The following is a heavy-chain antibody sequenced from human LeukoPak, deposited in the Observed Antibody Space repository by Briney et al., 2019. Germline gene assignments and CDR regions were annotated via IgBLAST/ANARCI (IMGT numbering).Heavy chain of an antibody. V-gene: IGHV1-24*01. CDR1: EFTLTELS. Sequence: ASVKVSCKVSEFTLTELSMHWVRQAPGKGLEWRGGFDPEGGETIYVQKFQGRVTMTEDTSTDTAYMELSSLRSEDTAVYFCATDLGDDVVVPADSVRVDYWGQGTLVTVSS. CDR3: ATDLGDDVVVPADSVRVDY. J-gene: IGHJ4*02. CDR2: FDPEGGET. D-gene: IGHD2-2*01.